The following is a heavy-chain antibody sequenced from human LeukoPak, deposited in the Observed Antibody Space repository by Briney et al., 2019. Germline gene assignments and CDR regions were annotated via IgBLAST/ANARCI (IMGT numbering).Heavy chain of an antibody. D-gene: IGHD3-3*01. CDR2: ISSNGGST. Sequence: GGSLRLSCAASGFTFSSYAMHWVRQAPGKGLEYVSAISSNGGSTYYANSVKGRFTISRDNSKNTLYLQMDSLRAEDMAVYYCARERSGGDFWSGYYQGGFDIWGQGTMVTVSS. CDR3: ARERSGGDFWSGYYQGGFDI. V-gene: IGHV3-64*01. CDR1: GFTFSSYA. J-gene: IGHJ3*02.